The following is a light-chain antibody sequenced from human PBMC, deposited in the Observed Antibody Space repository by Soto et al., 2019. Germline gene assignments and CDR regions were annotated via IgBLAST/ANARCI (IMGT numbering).Light chain of an antibody. CDR2: EGS. CDR1: SSDVGSYNL. J-gene: IGLJ2*01. V-gene: IGLV2-23*01. Sequence: QSALTQPASVSGSPGQSITISCTGTSSDVGSYNLVSWYQQHPGKAPKLMIYEGSKRPSGVSNRFSGSKSGNTASLTISGLQAEDEADYSCCSYAVSHPVVFGGGTKPTVL. CDR3: CSYAVSHPVV.